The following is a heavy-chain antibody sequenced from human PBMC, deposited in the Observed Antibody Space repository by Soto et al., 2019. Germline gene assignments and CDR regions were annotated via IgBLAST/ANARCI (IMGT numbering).Heavy chain of an antibody. CDR3: ARLMVENGMDV. D-gene: IGHD3-10*01. CDR1: GFTFSSYG. Sequence: GESLKISCAASGFTFSSYGMHWVRQAPGKGLEWVAVIWYDGSNKYYADSVKGRFTISRDNSKNTLYLQMNSLRAEDTAVYYCARLMVENGMDVWGQGTTVTVSS. V-gene: IGHV3-33*01. CDR2: IWYDGSNK. J-gene: IGHJ6*02.